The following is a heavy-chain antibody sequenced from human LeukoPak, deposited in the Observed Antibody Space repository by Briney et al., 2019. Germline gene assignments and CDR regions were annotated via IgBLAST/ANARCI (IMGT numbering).Heavy chain of an antibody. J-gene: IGHJ5*02. CDR2: ISSSSSYI. V-gene: IGHV3-21*01. D-gene: IGHD2-2*01. Sequence: GGSLRLSCAASGFTFSSYSMNWVRQAPGKGLEWVSSISSSSSYIYYEDSVKGRFTISRDNAKNSLYLQMNSLRAEDTAVYYCARDLRYCSSTSCLDPWGQGTLVTVSS. CDR3: ARDLRYCSSTSCLDP. CDR1: GFTFSSYS.